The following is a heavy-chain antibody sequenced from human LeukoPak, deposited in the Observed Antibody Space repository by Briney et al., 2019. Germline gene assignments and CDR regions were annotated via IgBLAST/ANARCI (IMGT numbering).Heavy chain of an antibody. V-gene: IGHV4-30-2*01. J-gene: IGHJ4*02. Sequence: PSQTLSLTCAVSGGSISSGDYSWSWIRQPPGKGLEWIGYFYHGGTTSYNPSLRSRVTISVDGSKNQFSLKLNSVTAADTAVYYCARAPGYYGSGIPYFDYWGQGTLVTVSS. CDR1: GGSISSGDYS. CDR3: ARAPGYYGSGIPYFDY. CDR2: FYHGGTT. D-gene: IGHD3-10*01.